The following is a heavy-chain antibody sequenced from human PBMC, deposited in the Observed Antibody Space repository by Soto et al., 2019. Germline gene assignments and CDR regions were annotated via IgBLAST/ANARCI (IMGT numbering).Heavy chain of an antibody. J-gene: IGHJ6*02. CDR2: ISGYNGNT. CDR1: GYTFTSYG. Sequence: QVQLVQSGAEVKKPGASVKVSCKASGYTFTSYGVSWVRQAPGQGLDWMGWISGYNGNTNYAQKLQGRVTMTTDTSTSTAYMELRSLRSDDTAVYYCARARKYYYGSGSPYYYGMDVWGQGITVTVSS. D-gene: IGHD3-10*01. CDR3: ARARKYYYGSGSPYYYGMDV. V-gene: IGHV1-18*04.